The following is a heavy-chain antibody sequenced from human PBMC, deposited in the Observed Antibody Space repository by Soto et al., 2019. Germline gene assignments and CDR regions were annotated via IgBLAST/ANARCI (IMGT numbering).Heavy chain of an antibody. CDR2: INPKSGGT. V-gene: IGHV1-2*02. CDR3: ARDLAKGGGSAGFDY. CDR1: GYTFTVYY. J-gene: IGHJ4*02. D-gene: IGHD1-26*01. Sequence: QVQLVQSGAEVKKPGDSVNVSCKASGYTFTVYYMHWVRQAPGQGLEWMGWINPKSGGTMYPQKFQGRVTMTWDTSISTAYMALTRLRSDNTAVYYCARDLAKGGGSAGFDYWGQRTLVTVSS.